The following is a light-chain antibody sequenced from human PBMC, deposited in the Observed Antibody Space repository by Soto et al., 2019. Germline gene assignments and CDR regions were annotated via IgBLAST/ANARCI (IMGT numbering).Light chain of an antibody. CDR1: QSISSY. CDR3: QQSYSAPYT. V-gene: IGKV1-39*01. CDR2: AAS. J-gene: IGKJ2*01. Sequence: DIQMTQSPSSLSASVGDRVTLICRASQSISSYLNWYQHKPGKAPKLLIYAASSLQSGVPSRFSGSGSGTDFSLTISSLQPEDFATYYCQQSYSAPYTFGQGTKLEIK.